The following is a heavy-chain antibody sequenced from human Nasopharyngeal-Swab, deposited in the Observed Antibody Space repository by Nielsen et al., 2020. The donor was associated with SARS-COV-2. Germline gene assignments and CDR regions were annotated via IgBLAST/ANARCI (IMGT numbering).Heavy chain of an antibody. CDR3: ARGNIAVADYYGMDV. Sequence: SEILSLTCTVSGGSISSYYWSWIRQPPGKGLEWIGYIYYSGSTNYNPSLKSRVTISVDTSKNQFSLKLSSVTAADTAVYYCARGNIAVADYYGMDVWGQGTTVTVSS. J-gene: IGHJ6*02. V-gene: IGHV4-59*01. CDR2: IYYSGST. D-gene: IGHD6-19*01. CDR1: GGSISSYY.